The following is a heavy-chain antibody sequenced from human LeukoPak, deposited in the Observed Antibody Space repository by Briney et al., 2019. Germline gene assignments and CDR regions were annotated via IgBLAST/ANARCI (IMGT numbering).Heavy chain of an antibody. D-gene: IGHD2-2*01. Sequence: SQTLSLTCNVSGDSISSGGYYWSWIRHHPGKGLEWIGYINYSGSTYYNPSLKSRVTISVDTSKNQFSLKLSSVTAADTARYYCARDRPGYCSSTSCYHAGMDVWGQGTTVTVSS. CDR2: INYSGST. CDR3: ARDRPGYCSSTSCYHAGMDV. CDR1: GDSISSGGYY. V-gene: IGHV4-31*03. J-gene: IGHJ6*02.